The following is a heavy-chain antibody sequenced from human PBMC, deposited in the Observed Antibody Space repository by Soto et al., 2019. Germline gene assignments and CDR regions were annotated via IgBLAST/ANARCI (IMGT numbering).Heavy chain of an antibody. D-gene: IGHD2-2*02. CDR3: ARDFLRPGGSIHYYYMDV. CDR2: IYYSGST. J-gene: IGHJ6*03. CDR1: GGSISSYY. Sequence: SETLSLTCTVSGGSISSYYWSWIRQPPGKGLEWIGYIYYSGSTNYNPSLKSRVTISVDTSKNQFSLKLSSVTAADTAVYYCARDFLRPGGSIHYYYMDVWGKGTTVTVSS. V-gene: IGHV4-59*01.